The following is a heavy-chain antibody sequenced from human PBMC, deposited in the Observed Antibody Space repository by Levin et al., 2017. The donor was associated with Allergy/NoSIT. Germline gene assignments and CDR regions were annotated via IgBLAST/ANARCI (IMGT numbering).Heavy chain of an antibody. J-gene: IGHJ4*02. CDR2: ISAYNGNT. Sequence: ASVKVSCKASGYTFTSYGISWVRQAPGQGLEWMGWISAYNGNTNYAQKLQGRVTMTTDTSTSTAYMELRSLRSDDTAVYYCARDLLGWSHYYGSGSPGQEDYWGQGTLVTVSS. CDR1: GYTFTSYG. CDR3: ARDLLGWSHYYGSGSPGQEDY. D-gene: IGHD3-10*01. V-gene: IGHV1-18*01.